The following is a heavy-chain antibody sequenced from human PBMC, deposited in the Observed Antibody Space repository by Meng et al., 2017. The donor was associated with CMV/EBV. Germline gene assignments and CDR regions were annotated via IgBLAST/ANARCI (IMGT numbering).Heavy chain of an antibody. V-gene: IGHV3-66*02. D-gene: IGHD3-22*01. CDR1: GFTVRSNY. CDR2: IYSGGST. Sequence: SGFTVRSNYMRWVRQAPGKGLEWVSVIYSGGSTYYADSVKGRFTISRDNSKNTLYLQMNSLRAEDTAVYYCARASRFGGYYPPFFDYWGQGTLVTVSS. J-gene: IGHJ4*02. CDR3: ARASRFGGYYPPFFDY.